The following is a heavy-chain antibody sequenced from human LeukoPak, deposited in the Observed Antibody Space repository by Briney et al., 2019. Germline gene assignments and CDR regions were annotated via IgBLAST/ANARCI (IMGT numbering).Heavy chain of an antibody. CDR2: IKEDGSEK. J-gene: IGHJ4*02. D-gene: IGHD3-22*01. CDR1: GFTFTNHW. V-gene: IGHV3-7*03. Sequence: GGSLRLSCAASGFTFTNHWMSWVRQAPGKGLEWVANIKEDGSEKYYVDSVKGRFTVSTDHPKNTLYLQMNSLRAEDTAVYFCAKRGVVIRVILVGFHKEAYYFDSWGQGALVTVSS. CDR3: AKRGVVIRVILVGFHKEAYYFDS.